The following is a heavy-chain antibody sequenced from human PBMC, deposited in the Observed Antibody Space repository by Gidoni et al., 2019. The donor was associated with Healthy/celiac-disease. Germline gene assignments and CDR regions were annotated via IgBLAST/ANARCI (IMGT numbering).Heavy chain of an antibody. CDR3: ARASSGWYEFDY. Sequence: EVQLVESGGGLVQPGGSLRLSCAASGFTFSSYDMHWVRQATGKGLEWVSAIGTAGDTYYPGSVKGRFTISRENAKNSLYLQMNSLRAGDTAVYYCARASSGWYEFDYWGQGTLVTVSS. D-gene: IGHD6-19*01. CDR2: IGTAGDT. CDR1: GFTFSSYD. V-gene: IGHV3-13*01. J-gene: IGHJ4*02.